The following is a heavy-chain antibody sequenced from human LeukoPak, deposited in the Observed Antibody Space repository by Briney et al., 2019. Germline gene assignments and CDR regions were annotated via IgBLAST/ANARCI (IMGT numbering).Heavy chain of an antibody. CDR2: TYYSGST. D-gene: IGHD6-19*01. CDR3: ATTENSSGWFAY. Sequence: SETLSLTCAVYGGSFSGYYWSWIRQPPGKGLEWIGYTYYSGSTSSNPSLKSRVIMSVDTSKNQVSLKLNSVTAADTAVYYCATTENSSGWFAYWGQGSLVTVSS. CDR1: GGSFSGYY. J-gene: IGHJ4*02. V-gene: IGHV4-59*08.